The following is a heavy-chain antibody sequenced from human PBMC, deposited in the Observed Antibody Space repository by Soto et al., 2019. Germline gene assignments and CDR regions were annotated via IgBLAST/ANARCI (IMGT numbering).Heavy chain of an antibody. CDR2: IYYSGST. CDR3: AGSSGYYVYYY. D-gene: IGHD3-22*01. V-gene: IGHV4-59*01. J-gene: IGHJ4*02. Sequence: SETLSLTCTVSGGSISSYYWSWIRQPPGKGLEWIGYIYYSGSTNYNPSLKSRVTISVDTSKDQFSLKLSSVTAADTAVYYCAGSSGYYVYYYWGQGTLVTVSS. CDR1: GGSISSYY.